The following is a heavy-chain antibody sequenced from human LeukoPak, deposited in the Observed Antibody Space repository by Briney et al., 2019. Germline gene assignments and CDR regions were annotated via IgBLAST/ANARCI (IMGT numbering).Heavy chain of an antibody. CDR1: GYSFTSYW. D-gene: IGHD3-3*01. Sequence: GESLKISCKGSGYSFTSYWIAWVRLMPGKGLEWMGIISPGDSNIRYSPSFQGQVTISVDKSITTAYLQWSSLQASDTAMYYCARLWSGLSYFDYWGQGTLVTVSS. V-gene: IGHV5-51*01. CDR3: ARLWSGLSYFDY. CDR2: ISPGDSNI. J-gene: IGHJ4*02.